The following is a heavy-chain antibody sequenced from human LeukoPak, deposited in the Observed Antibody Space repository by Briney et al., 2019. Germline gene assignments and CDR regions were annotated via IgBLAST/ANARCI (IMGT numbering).Heavy chain of an antibody. CDR2: IDSGSNDI. J-gene: IGHJ4*02. D-gene: IGHD2-2*01. Sequence: GGSLRLSCAASGFSFSHYAMNWVRQAPGKGLEWVSYIDSGSNDILYAASVRGRFSISRDDATNTLYLQMRSLRAEDTAVYYCARDTYQPQLTDHWGQGTLVTVSS. V-gene: IGHV3-21*05. CDR3: ARDTYQPQLTDH. CDR1: GFSFSHYA.